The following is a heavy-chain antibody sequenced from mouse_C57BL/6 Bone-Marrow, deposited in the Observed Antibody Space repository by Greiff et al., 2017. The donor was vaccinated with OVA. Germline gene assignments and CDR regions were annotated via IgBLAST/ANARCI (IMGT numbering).Heavy chain of an antibody. CDR1: GYTFTSYW. V-gene: IGHV1-7*01. CDR3: ARSVLYDGYYPSWFAY. D-gene: IGHD2-3*01. J-gene: IGHJ3*01. Sequence: QVHVKQSGAELAKPGASVKLSCKASGYTFTSYWMHWVKQRPGQGLEWIGYINPSSGYTKYNQKFKDKATLTADKSSSTAYMQLSSLTYEDSAVYYCARSVLYDGYYPSWFAYWGQGTLVTVAA. CDR2: INPSSGYT.